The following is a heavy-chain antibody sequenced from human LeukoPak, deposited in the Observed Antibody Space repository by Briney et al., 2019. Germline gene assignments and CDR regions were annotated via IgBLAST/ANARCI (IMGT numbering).Heavy chain of an antibody. V-gene: IGHV1-2*02. J-gene: IGHJ5*02. CDR2: IKADSGDT. D-gene: IGHD2-21*01. Sequence: ASVRVSCEASGYTSTGYYMRWVRQAPGQGLEWVGWIKADSGDTRSTEKLQGRFTMTRDASLTTVYLELNILRAEDTAVYYCARMIGAYIRFDPWGQGTLVTVSS. CDR1: GYTSTGYY. CDR3: ARMIGAYIRFDP.